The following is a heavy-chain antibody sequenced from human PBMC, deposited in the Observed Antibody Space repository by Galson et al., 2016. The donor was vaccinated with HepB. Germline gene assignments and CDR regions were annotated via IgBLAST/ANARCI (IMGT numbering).Heavy chain of an antibody. J-gene: IGHJ3*02. CDR2: IYPGDSDT. V-gene: IGHV5-51*01. D-gene: IGHD3-16*01. Sequence: QSGAEVKKPGESLKISCKGSGYSFTSYWIGWVRQMPGKGLEWMGIIYPGDSDTRYSPSFQGQVTISADKTISTAYLQWSSLKASDTAMYYCARHTPGEFKGGAFDICGQGTMVTVSS. CDR1: GYSFTSYW. CDR3: ARHTPGEFKGGAFDI.